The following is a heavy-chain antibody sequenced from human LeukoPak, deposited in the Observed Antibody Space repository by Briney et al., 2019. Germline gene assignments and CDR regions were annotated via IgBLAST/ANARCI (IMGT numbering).Heavy chain of an antibody. CDR2: IYHSGRT. CDR3: ARGGYLEWLLSIFHY. Sequence: SETLSLTCTVSGYSISSGYYWGWIRQPPGKGLEWIGSIYHSGRTFYNPSLKSRVTISVDTSKNQFSLKLTSVTAADTALYYCARGGYLEWLLSIFHYWGQGTLVTVSS. D-gene: IGHD3-3*01. V-gene: IGHV4-38-2*02. CDR1: GYSISSGYY. J-gene: IGHJ4*02.